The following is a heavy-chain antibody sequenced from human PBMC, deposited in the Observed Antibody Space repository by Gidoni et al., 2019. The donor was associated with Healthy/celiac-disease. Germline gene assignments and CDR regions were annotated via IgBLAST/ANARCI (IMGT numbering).Heavy chain of an antibody. J-gene: IGHJ4*02. CDR1: GFTFSSYA. CDR3: AKDQGWLLSGGDY. V-gene: IGHV3-23*01. CDR2: ISGICGST. Sequence: EVQLLESGGGLVQPGGSLRLSCADSGFTFSSYAMSWVRQAPGKGLEWVSAISGICGSTYYADSVKGRFTISRDNSKNTLYLQMNSLRAEDTAVYYCAKDQGWLLSGGDYWGQGTLVTVSS. D-gene: IGHD3-3*01.